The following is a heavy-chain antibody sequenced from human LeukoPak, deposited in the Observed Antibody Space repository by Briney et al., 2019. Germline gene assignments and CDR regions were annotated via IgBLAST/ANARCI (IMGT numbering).Heavy chain of an antibody. D-gene: IGHD1-26*01. Sequence: ASVKVSCKASGGTLSSYTITWVRQAPGQGLEWMGGIIPIFGTADYAQKFQGRVTITADESTSTAYMELSSLRAEDTAVYYCAGLRPGGSRYFDYWGQGTLVTVSS. CDR2: IIPIFGTA. J-gene: IGHJ4*02. CDR3: AGLRPGGSRYFDY. CDR1: GGTLSSYT. V-gene: IGHV1-69*13.